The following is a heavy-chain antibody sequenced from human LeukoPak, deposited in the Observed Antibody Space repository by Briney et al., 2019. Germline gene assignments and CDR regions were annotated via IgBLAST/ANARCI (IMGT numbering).Heavy chain of an antibody. D-gene: IGHD3-10*01. V-gene: IGHV4-39*01. CDR1: GGSVTNTPHY. CDR3: ARHRGNYYFYMDV. Sequence: SETLSLTCTVSGGSVTNTPHYWGWVRQPPGKGLDWIATTYYEGTTYTNPSLKSRLSISLDTSKNQVSLRLTSVTAADTAVYYCARHRGNYYFYMDVWGKGTTVTVSS. CDR2: TYYEGTT. J-gene: IGHJ6*03.